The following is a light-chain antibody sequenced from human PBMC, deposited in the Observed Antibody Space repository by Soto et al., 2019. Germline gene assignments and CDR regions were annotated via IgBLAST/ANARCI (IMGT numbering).Light chain of an antibody. CDR2: DAS. CDR1: QGISSA. V-gene: IGKV1-13*02. J-gene: IGKJ4*01. Sequence: AIQLTQSPSSLSASVGDRVTITCRASQGISSALAWYKHKPGRAPRLLIYDASSLQSGVSSRLRGSGSGTDFTLNISSLQPEDFATYYCQQFQSYALTFGGGTKLEIK. CDR3: QQFQSYALT.